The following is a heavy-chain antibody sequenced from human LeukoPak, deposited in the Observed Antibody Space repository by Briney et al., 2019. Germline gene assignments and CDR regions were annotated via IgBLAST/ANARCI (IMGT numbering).Heavy chain of an antibody. CDR3: ARTSINPQWLASTNWFDP. CDR2: INPNSGGT. V-gene: IGHV1-2*06. J-gene: IGHJ5*02. CDR1: GYTFTCYY. D-gene: IGHD6-19*01. Sequence: GASVTVSFKSSGYTFTCYYMHRVRQAPGQGLEWMGRINPNSGGTNYAQKFQGRVTMTRDTSISTAYMELSRLRSDDTAVYYCARTSINPQWLASTNWFDPWGQGTLVTVSS.